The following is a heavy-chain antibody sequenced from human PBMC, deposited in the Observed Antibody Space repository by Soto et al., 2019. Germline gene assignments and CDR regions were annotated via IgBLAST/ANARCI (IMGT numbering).Heavy chain of an antibody. D-gene: IGHD1-26*01. CDR2: TYYRSKWYK. CDR1: GDSVSSNSAA. J-gene: IGHJ5*02. CDR3: ARTVGWLDP. V-gene: IGHV6-1*01. Sequence: SQTLSLPCVISGDSVSSNSAAWNWIRQSPSRGLEWLGRTYYRSKWYKEYAASVKSRITINPDTSKNQFSLQLNSVSPEDTAVYYCARTVGWLDPWGQGSLVTVSS.